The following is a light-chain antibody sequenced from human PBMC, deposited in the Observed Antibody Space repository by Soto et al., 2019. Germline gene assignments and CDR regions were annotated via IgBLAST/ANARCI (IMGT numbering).Light chain of an antibody. CDR3: AAWDSSVSAGV. V-gene: IGLV1-51*01. CDR1: SSNIGKNY. J-gene: IGLJ3*02. CDR2: DND. Sequence: QSVLTQPPSVSAAPGQTVSISCSGSSSNIGKNYVSWYQQFPGTAPKLLIYDNDKRPSGMPDRFSGSKSGRSGTLGITGLQTGDEADYYCAAWDSSVSAGVFGGGTKVTVL.